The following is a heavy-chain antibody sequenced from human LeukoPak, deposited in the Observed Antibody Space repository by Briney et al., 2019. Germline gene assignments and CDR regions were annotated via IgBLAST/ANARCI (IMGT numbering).Heavy chain of an antibody. J-gene: IGHJ6*03. CDR2: SHQTGST. D-gene: IGHD2-8*01. V-gene: IGHV4-4*02. CDR3: ATNGYYCIDV. CDR1: GFTVSSNS. Sequence: GSLRLSCTVSGFTVSSNSMSWVRQTPGKGLEWIGESHQTGSTNYNPSLKSRVTISVDKSKNQFSLDFNSVTAADTAIYYCATNGYYCIDVWGKGTTVTVSS.